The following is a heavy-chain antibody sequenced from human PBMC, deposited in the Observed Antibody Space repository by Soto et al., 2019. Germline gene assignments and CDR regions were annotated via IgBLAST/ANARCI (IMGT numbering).Heavy chain of an antibody. CDR1: GFSFSNFD. Sequence: QVQLVESGGGVVQPGRSLRLSCAASGFSFSNFDMHWVRQAPGKGLEWMTNIWYDGSNKYYADSVKGRFTISRDNSKNTLYLQMNTLRAEDTAVYYCARAPSSAGYHFDYWGQGTLVSVSS. CDR2: IWYDGSNK. J-gene: IGHJ4*02. V-gene: IGHV3-33*01. D-gene: IGHD6-13*01. CDR3: ARAPSSAGYHFDY.